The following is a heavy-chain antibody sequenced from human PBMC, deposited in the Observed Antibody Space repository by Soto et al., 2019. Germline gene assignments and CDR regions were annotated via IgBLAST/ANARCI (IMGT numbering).Heavy chain of an antibody. CDR1: GFTFSSYA. Sequence: GGSLRLSCAASGFTFSSYAMSWVRQAPGKGLEWVSAISGSGGSTYYADSVKGRFTISRDNSKNTLYLQMNSLRAEDAAVYYCAKVRAAAGTKYYFDYWGQGTLGTVSS. CDR2: ISGSGGST. J-gene: IGHJ4*02. V-gene: IGHV3-23*01. D-gene: IGHD6-13*01. CDR3: AKVRAAAGTKYYFDY.